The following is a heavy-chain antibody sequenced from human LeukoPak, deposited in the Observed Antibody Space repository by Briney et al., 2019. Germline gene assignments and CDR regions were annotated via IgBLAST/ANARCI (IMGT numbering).Heavy chain of an antibody. CDR1: GFTFSSYA. CDR3: AKNIAVAGTNFDY. Sequence: GGSQRLSCAASGFTFSSYAMSWVRQAPGKGLEWVSAISGSGGSTYYADSVKGRFTISRDNSKNTLYLQMNSLRAEDTAVYYCAKNIAVAGTNFDYWGQGTLVTVSS. CDR2: ISGSGGST. D-gene: IGHD6-19*01. V-gene: IGHV3-23*01. J-gene: IGHJ4*02.